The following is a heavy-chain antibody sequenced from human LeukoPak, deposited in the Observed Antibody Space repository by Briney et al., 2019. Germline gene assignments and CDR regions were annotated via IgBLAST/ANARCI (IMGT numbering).Heavy chain of an antibody. V-gene: IGHV3-23*01. Sequence: GGSLRLSCAASGIPFSSSYMIWVRQAPGKGLEWVSAISGSGGSKFYADSVKGRFIISRDNSKNTLYLQMNSLRAEDTAVYYCAKDLGASYDAFDIWGQGTMVTVSS. J-gene: IGHJ3*02. D-gene: IGHD1-26*01. CDR1: GIPFSSSY. CDR2: ISGSGGSK. CDR3: AKDLGASYDAFDI.